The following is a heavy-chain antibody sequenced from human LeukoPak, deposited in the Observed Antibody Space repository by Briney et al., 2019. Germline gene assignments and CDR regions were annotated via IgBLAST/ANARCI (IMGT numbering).Heavy chain of an antibody. J-gene: IGHJ4*02. V-gene: IGHV4-59*12. CDR1: GGSFSNYY. D-gene: IGHD6-13*01. CDR2: IYYSGST. CDR3: ARDAGAAAAFYYFDF. Sequence: PSETLSLTCTVSGGSFSNYYWSWVRQSPGKGLEWIGYIYYSGSTNYNPSLKSRVTISLDSSKNPFSLSLSSVTAADTAVYYCARDAGAAAAFYYFDFWGQGTLVTVSS.